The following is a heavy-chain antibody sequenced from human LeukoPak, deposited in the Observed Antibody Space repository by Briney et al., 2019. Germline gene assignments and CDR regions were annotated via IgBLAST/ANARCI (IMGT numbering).Heavy chain of an antibody. D-gene: IGHD3-22*01. Sequence: PGGSLRLSCAASGFTFGSYGLHWVRQAPGKGLEWVAFIRYDESNKYYADSVKGRFTISRDSSKNTLYLQMNSLRAEDTAVYYCAKASAMIVVVSKHFDYWGQGTLVTVSS. CDR3: AKASAMIVVVSKHFDY. CDR1: GFTFGSYG. V-gene: IGHV3-30*02. CDR2: IRYDESNK. J-gene: IGHJ4*02.